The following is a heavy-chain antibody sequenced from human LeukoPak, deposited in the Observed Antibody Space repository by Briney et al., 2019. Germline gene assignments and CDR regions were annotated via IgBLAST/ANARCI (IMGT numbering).Heavy chain of an antibody. CDR3: ARERINSGSYREFGAFVC. CDR2: INPSGGST. Sequence: ASVKVSCKASGYTFTSYYMHWVRQAPGQGLEWMGIINPSGGSTSYAQKFQSRVTMTRDMSTTTVYMELSSLRSEDTAVYYCARERINSGSYREFGAFVCWGQGTLVTVSS. J-gene: IGHJ4*02. V-gene: IGHV1-46*01. CDR1: GYTFTSYY. D-gene: IGHD1-26*01.